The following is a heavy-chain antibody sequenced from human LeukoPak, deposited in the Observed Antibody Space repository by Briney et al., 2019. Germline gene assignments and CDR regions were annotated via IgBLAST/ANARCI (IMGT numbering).Heavy chain of an antibody. J-gene: IGHJ6*03. CDR1: GGSISTSGYY. V-gene: IGHV4-39*01. CDR3: ARHGATGFEYYYYYMDV. Sequence: SETLSLTCIVSGGSISTSGYYWAWIRQPPGKGLEWIGSFYHSGITYYSPSLESRVTISVDTSKNQFSQKLTSATAADTAVYYCARHGATGFEYYYYYMDVWGKGTTVTVSS. CDR2: FYHSGIT. D-gene: IGHD5-12*01.